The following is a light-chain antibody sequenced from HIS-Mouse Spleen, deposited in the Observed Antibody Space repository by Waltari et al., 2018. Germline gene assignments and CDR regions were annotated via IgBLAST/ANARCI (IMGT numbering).Light chain of an antibody. V-gene: IGLV2-11*01. J-gene: IGLJ3*02. Sequence: QSALTQPRSVSGSPGQSVTISCTGTSSDVGGYNYVSWYQQHPGKAPQLMIYDVSKRPSGVPDRFSGSKSGKTASLTISGLQAEDEADYYCCSYAGSYTWVFGGGTKLTVL. CDR3: CSYAGSYTWV. CDR2: DVS. CDR1: SSDVGGYNY.